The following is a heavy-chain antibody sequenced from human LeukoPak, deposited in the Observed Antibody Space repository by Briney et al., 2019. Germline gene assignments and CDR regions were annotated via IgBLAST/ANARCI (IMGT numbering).Heavy chain of an antibody. Sequence: PSETLSLTCTVSGGSISSYYWSWIRQPAGKGLEWIGRIYTSGSTNYNPSLKSRVTMSVDTSKNQFSLKLSSVTAADTAVYYCARERSYYYDSSGYCDYFDYWGQGTLVTVSS. CDR1: GGSISSYY. J-gene: IGHJ4*02. CDR2: IYTSGST. CDR3: ARERSYYYDSSGYCDYFDY. D-gene: IGHD3-22*01. V-gene: IGHV4-4*07.